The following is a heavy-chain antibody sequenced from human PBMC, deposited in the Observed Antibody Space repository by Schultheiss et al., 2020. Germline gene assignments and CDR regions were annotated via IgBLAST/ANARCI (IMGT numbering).Heavy chain of an antibody. D-gene: IGHD3-22*01. J-gene: IGHJ4*02. CDR3: ARPMRGSSSGYYRY. Sequence: SQTLSLTCAVSGYSISSGYYWGWIRQPPGKGLEWIGSIYHSGSTYYNPSLKSRVTISVDTSKNQFSLKLSSVTAADTAVYYCARPMRGSSSGYYRYWGQGTLVTGYS. CDR1: GYSISSGYY. V-gene: IGHV4-38-2*01. CDR2: IYHSGST.